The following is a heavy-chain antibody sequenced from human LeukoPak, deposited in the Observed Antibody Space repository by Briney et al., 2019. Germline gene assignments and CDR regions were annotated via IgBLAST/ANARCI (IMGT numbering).Heavy chain of an antibody. Sequence: SETLSLTCTVSGGSISSSSYYWGWIRQPPGKGLEWIGSIYYSGSTYYNPSLKSRVIISVDTSKNQFSLKLSSVTAADTAVYYCARHAGTREANGSGSLYYFDYWGQGTLVTVSS. CDR3: ARHAGTREANGSGSLYYFDY. CDR1: GGSISSSSYY. D-gene: IGHD3-10*01. V-gene: IGHV4-39*01. J-gene: IGHJ4*02. CDR2: IYYSGST.